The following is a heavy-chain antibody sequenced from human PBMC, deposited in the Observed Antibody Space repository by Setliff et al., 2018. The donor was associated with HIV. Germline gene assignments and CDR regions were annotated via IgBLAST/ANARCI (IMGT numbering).Heavy chain of an antibody. CDR1: GGSISTYY. Sequence: SETLSLTCTVSGGSISTYYWNWIRQPPGKGLEWIGYIYSSGSTNYNPSLKSRVTISVDTSKNQLSLKLSSVTAADTAVYYCARDGVVAPFDYWGQGTLVTVSS. CDR2: IYSSGST. D-gene: IGHD2-15*01. J-gene: IGHJ4*02. V-gene: IGHV4-4*08. CDR3: ARDGVVAPFDY.